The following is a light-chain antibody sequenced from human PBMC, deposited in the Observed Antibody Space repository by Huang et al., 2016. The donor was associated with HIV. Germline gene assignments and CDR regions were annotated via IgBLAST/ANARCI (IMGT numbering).Light chain of an antibody. J-gene: IGKJ1*01. Sequence: EIVMTQSPATLSVSPGERATLSCRASQSVSSNLAWYQQKPGQAPRLLTYGAFTRATGIPARFSGSGSGTEFTLTISSLQSEDFAVYYCQQYNNWPPGTFGQGTKVEIK. V-gene: IGKV3-15*01. CDR3: QQYNNWPPGT. CDR2: GAF. CDR1: QSVSSN.